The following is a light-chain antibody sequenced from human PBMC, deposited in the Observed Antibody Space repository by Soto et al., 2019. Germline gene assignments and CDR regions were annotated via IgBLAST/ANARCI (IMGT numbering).Light chain of an antibody. Sequence: EIVLTQSPGTLSLSPGEGATLSCRASQSVSSNYLAWYQQKPGQAPRLLILDASIRATGIPDRFSGSGSGTDFTLTISRLEPEDFAVYFCQLYGTSPPYPFGQGTKLEIK. CDR2: DAS. J-gene: IGKJ2*01. CDR1: QSVSSNY. V-gene: IGKV3-20*01. CDR3: QLYGTSPPYP.